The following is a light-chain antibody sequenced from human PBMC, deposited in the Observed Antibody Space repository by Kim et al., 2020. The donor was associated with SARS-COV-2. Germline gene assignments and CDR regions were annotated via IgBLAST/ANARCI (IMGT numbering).Light chain of an antibody. CDR1: TLPKKY. CDR2: EDN. V-gene: IGLV3-10*01. J-gene: IGLJ3*02. Sequence: SPGQTARITCSGDTLPKKYAFWYQQKSGQAPVMVIYEDNKRLSGIPERFSGSSSGTTATLTITGAQPEDEGDYYCYSTDITGNDRVFGGGTQLTVL. CDR3: YSTDITGNDRV.